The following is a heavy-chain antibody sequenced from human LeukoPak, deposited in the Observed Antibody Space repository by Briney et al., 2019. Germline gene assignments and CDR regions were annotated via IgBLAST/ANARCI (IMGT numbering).Heavy chain of an antibody. CDR1: GFSFSDYN. J-gene: IGHJ4*02. Sequence: GGSLRLSCAASGFSFSDYNINWVRQAPGKGLEWVSSISSTGSYIFYGDSVKGRFTISRDNANNSLFLQMNSLRVEDTAVYYCARDGSRNDFWSGYNFFDYWGQGTMVTVSS. D-gene: IGHD3-3*01. CDR3: ARDGSRNDFWSGYNFFDY. V-gene: IGHV3-21*01. CDR2: ISSTGSYI.